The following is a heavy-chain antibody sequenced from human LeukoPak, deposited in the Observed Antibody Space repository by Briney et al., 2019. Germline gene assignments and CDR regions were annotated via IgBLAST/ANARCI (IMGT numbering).Heavy chain of an antibody. Sequence: SETLSLTCTVSGGSISSSSYYWGWIRQPPGKGLEWIGSIYYSGSTYYNPSLKSRVTISVDTSKNQFSLKLSSVTAADTAVYYCARLPLRGGSYYFSYWGRGTLVTVSS. CDR2: IYYSGST. J-gene: IGHJ4*02. D-gene: IGHD1-26*01. CDR3: ARLPLRGGSYYFSY. CDR1: GGSISSSSYY. V-gene: IGHV4-39*01.